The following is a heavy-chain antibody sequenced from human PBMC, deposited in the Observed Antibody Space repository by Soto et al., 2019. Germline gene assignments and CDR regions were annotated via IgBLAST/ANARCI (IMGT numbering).Heavy chain of an antibody. CDR2: IRSKAYGGTT. J-gene: IGHJ6*02. CDR1: GFTFGDYA. Sequence: GGSLSLSCAASGFTFGDYAMSWVRQAPGKGLEWVGFIRSKAYGGTTEYAASVKGRFTISRDDSKSIAYLQMNSLKTEDTAVYYCTRDLVPAAYYYYGMDVWGQGTTVTVSS. V-gene: IGHV3-49*04. CDR3: TRDLVPAAYYYYGMDV. D-gene: IGHD2-2*01.